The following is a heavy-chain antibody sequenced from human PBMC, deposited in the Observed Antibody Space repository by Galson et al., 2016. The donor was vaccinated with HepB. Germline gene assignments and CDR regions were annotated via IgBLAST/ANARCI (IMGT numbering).Heavy chain of an antibody. D-gene: IGHD3-10*01. CDR3: ARHMVRTTYYNYGLDV. CDR2: INPHTGGA. Sequence: SVKVSCKASGYTFTDYYIHWVRQVPGQGPEWVGWINPHTGGAQYAQKFQGRVTMTRDTSISTVYMELSSLKSDDTAVYYCARHMVRTTYYNYGLDVWGQGTTFTV. J-gene: IGHJ6*02. CDR1: GYTFTDYY. V-gene: IGHV1-2*02.